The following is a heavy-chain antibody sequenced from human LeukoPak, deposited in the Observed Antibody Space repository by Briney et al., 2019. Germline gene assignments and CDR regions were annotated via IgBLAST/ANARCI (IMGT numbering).Heavy chain of an antibody. CDR1: GFTFCDYD. J-gene: IGHJ4*02. V-gene: IGHV3-49*04. CDR2: IRRKGSGGTP. CDR3: NRGLEPSTGPDY. D-gene: IGHD1-1*01. Sequence: GGSLRLSCTASGFTFCDYDMSWVRQAPGKGLEGVGFIRRKGSGGTPYYAASVKGRFTISRDDSKSLAYLQMNSLKTEDTAVYYCNRGLEPSTGPDYWGQGTLVTVSS.